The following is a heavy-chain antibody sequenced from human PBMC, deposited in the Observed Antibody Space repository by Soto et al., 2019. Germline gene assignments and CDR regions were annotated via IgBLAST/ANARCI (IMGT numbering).Heavy chain of an antibody. CDR2: IYYSGST. Sequence: SETLSLTCTVSGGPISSSSYYWGWIRQPPGKGLEWIGSIYYSGSTYYNPSLKSRVTIAVDTSKNQFTLKLSSVTAADAAVYYCARIPDYMDVWGKGTTVTVSS. J-gene: IGHJ6*03. V-gene: IGHV4-39*01. CDR1: GGPISSSSYY. CDR3: ARIPDYMDV.